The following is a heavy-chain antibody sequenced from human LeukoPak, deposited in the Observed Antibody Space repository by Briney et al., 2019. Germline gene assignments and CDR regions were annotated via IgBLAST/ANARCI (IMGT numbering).Heavy chain of an antibody. CDR1: GYAFTSYG. CDR2: ISAHNGNT. D-gene: IGHD4-11*01. CDR3: ARPYSNYLYGMDA. J-gene: IGHJ6*02. Sequence: ASVKVSCEASGYAFTSYGISWVRQAPGQGLEWMGWISAHNGNTNYAQNLQGRVTMTTDASTSTAYMELRSLRSDDTAVYYCARPYSNYLYGMDAWGQGTTVTVSS. V-gene: IGHV1-18*01.